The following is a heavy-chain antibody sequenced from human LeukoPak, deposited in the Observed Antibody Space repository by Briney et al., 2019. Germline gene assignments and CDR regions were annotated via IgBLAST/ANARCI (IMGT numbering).Heavy chain of an antibody. CDR3: ARDRGRVVPAAMDFDY. CDR2: INPNSGGT. V-gene: IGHV1-2*02. CDR1: GYTFTGYY. D-gene: IGHD2-2*01. Sequence: ASVKVSCKASGYTFTGYYMHWVRQAPGQGLEWMGWINPNSGGTNYAQKFQGRVTMTRDTSISTAYMELSRLRSDDTAVYYCARDRGRVVPAAMDFDYWGQGTLATVSS. J-gene: IGHJ4*02.